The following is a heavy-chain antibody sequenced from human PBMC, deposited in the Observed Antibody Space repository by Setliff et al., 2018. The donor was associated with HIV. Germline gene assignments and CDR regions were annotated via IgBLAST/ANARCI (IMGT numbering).Heavy chain of an antibody. D-gene: IGHD6-19*01. CDR2: IYTSGST. CDR3: ARGRRSSGWYVYH. V-gene: IGHV4-61*09. Sequence: SETLSLTCTVSGGSISGGSYYWSWIRQPAGKGLEWIGHIYTSGSTNYNPSLKSRVTISVDTSTNQFSLRLSSVTAADTAVYYGARGRRSSGWYVYHWGQGTLVTVSS. CDR1: GGSISGGSYY. J-gene: IGHJ4*02.